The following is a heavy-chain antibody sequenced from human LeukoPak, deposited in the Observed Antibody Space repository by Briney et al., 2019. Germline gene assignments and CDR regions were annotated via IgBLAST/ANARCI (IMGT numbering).Heavy chain of an antibody. V-gene: IGHV4-59*12. CDR2: IYYSGST. J-gene: IGHJ4*02. D-gene: IGHD3-9*01. CDR3: ARSSGYFDWLEPVSFDY. Sequence: PSETLSLTCTVSGGSISSYYWSWIRQPPGKGLEWIGYIYYSGSTNYNPSLKSRVTISVDTSKNQFSLKLSSVTAADTAVYYCARSSGYFDWLEPVSFDYWGQGTLVTVSS. CDR1: GGSISSYY.